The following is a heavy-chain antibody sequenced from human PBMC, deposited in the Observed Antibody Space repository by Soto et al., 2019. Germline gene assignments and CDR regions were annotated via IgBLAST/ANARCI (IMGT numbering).Heavy chain of an antibody. CDR3: AHRPGTGSYDF. D-gene: IGHD3-10*01. CDR2: IYWDDNK. Sequence: QISLKESGPTVVKPTQTLTLTCTFSGFSLTTYGEGVAWIRQPPGKALEWLALIYWDDNKRYSPSLRTRLTITKDTSKNQVVVTMTDPDPEDTGTYFCAHRPGTGSYDFWGQGILVTVSS. CDR1: GFSLTTYGEG. J-gene: IGHJ4*02. V-gene: IGHV2-5*02.